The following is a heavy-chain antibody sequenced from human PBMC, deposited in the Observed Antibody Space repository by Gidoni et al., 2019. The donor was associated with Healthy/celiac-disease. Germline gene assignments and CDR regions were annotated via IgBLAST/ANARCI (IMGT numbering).Heavy chain of an antibody. V-gene: IGHV3-23*01. CDR1: GFTFISYA. CDR2: ICGSGGST. CDR3: ANTSPSFDGTEAFDI. Sequence: EVQLLESGGGWVPPGGSRRLSCAASGFTFISYAMSWVGQAPGKGGGWVSAICGSGGSTYYEDSVNGRFTISRDNSNNTLYLQMNSLRAEDTAVYYCANTSPSFDGTEAFDIWGQGTMVTVSS. J-gene: IGHJ3*02. D-gene: IGHD3-9*01.